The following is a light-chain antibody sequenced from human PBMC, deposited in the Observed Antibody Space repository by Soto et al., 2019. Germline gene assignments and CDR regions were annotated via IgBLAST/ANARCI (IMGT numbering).Light chain of an antibody. J-gene: IGKJ3*01. V-gene: IGKV3-20*01. CDR3: QQYGTSPFT. CDR1: QSVSTN. Sequence: EIVMTQSPATLSVSPGERATLSCRASQSVSTNLAWFQQKPGQAPRLLIYGACNRATGIPDRFSGSGSGTDFTLTISRLEPEDFAVYYCQQYGTSPFTFGPRTKVDIK. CDR2: GAC.